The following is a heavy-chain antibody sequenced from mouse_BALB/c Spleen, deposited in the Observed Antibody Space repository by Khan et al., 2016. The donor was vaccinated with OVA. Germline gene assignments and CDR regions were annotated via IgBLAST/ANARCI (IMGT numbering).Heavy chain of an antibody. CDR3: ASELGRYYALDY. CDR1: GYSITSDYA. D-gene: IGHD4-1*01. Sequence: EVQLQESGPGLVKPSQSLSLTCTVTGYSITSDYAWNWIRQFPGNKLEWMGYISYSGSTSYNPSLKSRISITRATSKDQFFLQLKSVTSEDTATYYSASELGRYYALDYWGQGTSVTVSS. V-gene: IGHV3-2*02. CDR2: ISYSGST. J-gene: IGHJ4*01.